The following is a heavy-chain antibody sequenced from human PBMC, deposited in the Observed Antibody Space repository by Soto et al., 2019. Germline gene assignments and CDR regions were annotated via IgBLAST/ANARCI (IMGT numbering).Heavy chain of an antibody. V-gene: IGHV1-18*01. D-gene: IGHD6-6*01. CDR1: GYTFTSYG. CDR2: ISAYNGST. J-gene: IGHJ4*02. CDR3: ARDRPYSSSFASFDY. Sequence: ASVKVSCKASGYTFTSYGISWVRQAPGQGLEWMGWISAYNGSTNYAQKLQGRVTMTTDTSTSTAYMELRSLRSDDTAVYYCARDRPYSSSFASFDYWGQGTLVTVSS.